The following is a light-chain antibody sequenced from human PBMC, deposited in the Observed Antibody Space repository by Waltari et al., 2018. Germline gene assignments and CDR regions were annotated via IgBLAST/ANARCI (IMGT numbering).Light chain of an antibody. CDR2: DVS. V-gene: IGLV2-14*01. CDR3: NSYSTSSTFV. Sequence: QSALTQPASVSWSPGQSITISCTGSNSNVGGYNFVSWYQQHPAKAPKLMIYDVSNRPSGVSNRFSGSKSGNTASLTISGLQPEDAADYYCNSYSTSSTFVFGTGTRVTVL. CDR1: NSNVGGYNF. J-gene: IGLJ1*01.